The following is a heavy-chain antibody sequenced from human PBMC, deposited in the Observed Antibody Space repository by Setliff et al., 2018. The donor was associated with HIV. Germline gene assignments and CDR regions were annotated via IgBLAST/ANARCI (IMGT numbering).Heavy chain of an antibody. J-gene: IGHJ6*03. Sequence: GASVKVSCKASGHTFANSYLHWVRQGPGQGLEWMGIMNPNDGGTQYAQNFRGRVSMTRDTSTTTVYMELSSLRSEDTAVYYCARDAFDYTAYYYSYMDVWGQGTTVTVSS. CDR2: MNPNDGGT. D-gene: IGHD4-4*01. CDR1: GHTFANSY. CDR3: ARDAFDYTAYYYSYMDV. V-gene: IGHV1-46*01.